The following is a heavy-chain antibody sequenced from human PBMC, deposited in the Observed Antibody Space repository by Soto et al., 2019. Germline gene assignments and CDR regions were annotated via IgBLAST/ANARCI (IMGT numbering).Heavy chain of an antibody. CDR3: ASQYSGSYHFDY. V-gene: IGHV1-69*06. J-gene: IGHJ4*02. D-gene: IGHD1-26*01. Sequence: SVKVSCKASGGTFSSYAISWVRQAPGQGLEWMGGIIPIFGTANYAQKFQGRVTITADKSTSTAYMELSSLRSEDTAVYYCASQYSGSYHFDYWGQGTLVTVSS. CDR2: IIPIFGTA. CDR1: GGTFSSYA.